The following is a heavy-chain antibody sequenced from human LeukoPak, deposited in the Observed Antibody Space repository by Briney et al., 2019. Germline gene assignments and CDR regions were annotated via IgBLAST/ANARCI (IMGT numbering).Heavy chain of an antibody. V-gene: IGHV3-30*03. CDR2: ISYDGSNK. CDR1: GFTFGTYA. D-gene: IGHD2-21*02. Sequence: GGSLRLSCAASGFTFGTYAMTWVRQAPGKGLEWVAVISYDGSNKYYADSVKGRFTISRDNSKNTLYLQMNSLRAEDTAVYYCARSRIVVVTATFDYWGQGTLVTVSS. CDR3: ARSRIVVVTATFDY. J-gene: IGHJ4*02.